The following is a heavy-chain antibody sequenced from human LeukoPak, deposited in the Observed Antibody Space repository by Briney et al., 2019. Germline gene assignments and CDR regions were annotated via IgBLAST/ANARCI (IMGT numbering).Heavy chain of an antibody. J-gene: IGHJ5*02. V-gene: IGHV1-8*01. CDR1: GYTFTSYD. CDR2: MSPNSGNT. CDR3: ARAQPPAKDCSSTSCYARRENWFDP. Sequence: ASVKVSCKASGYTFTSYDINWVRQATGQGLEWMGWMSPNSGNTGYAQKFQGRVTMTRNTSISTAYMELSSLRSEDTAVYYCARAQPPAKDCSSTSCYARRENWFDPWGQGTLVTVSS. D-gene: IGHD2-2*01.